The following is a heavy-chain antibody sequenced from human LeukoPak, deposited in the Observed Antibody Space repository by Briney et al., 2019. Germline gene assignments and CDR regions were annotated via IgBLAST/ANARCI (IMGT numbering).Heavy chain of an antibody. CDR1: GFTFSGYA. CDR2: ISDSGGDT. V-gene: IGHV3-23*01. D-gene: IGHD6-6*01. CDR3: AKRVPYTSSSVYFDY. J-gene: IGHJ4*02. Sequence: PGRSLRLSCAASGFTFSGYAMSWVRQRPGKGLEWVSAISDSGGDTYFADSVKGRFTISRDNSKNTLYLQMNSLRGEDTAVYYCAKRVPYTSSSVYFDYWGQGTLVTDSS.